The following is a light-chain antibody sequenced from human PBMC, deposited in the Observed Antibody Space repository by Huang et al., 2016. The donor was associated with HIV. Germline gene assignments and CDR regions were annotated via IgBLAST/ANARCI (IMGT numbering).Light chain of an antibody. CDR2: WAS. V-gene: IGKV4-1*01. Sequence: DIVMTQSPDSLAVSLGERATINCKSSQSVLYSSNNKNYLSWYQQKPGQSPKLLISWASTRESCVPDRFSGSGSGTDFTLTISSLQAEDVAVYYCHQYYNTRYTFGQGTKLEIK. CDR1: QSVLYSSNNKNY. CDR3: HQYYNTRYT. J-gene: IGKJ2*01.